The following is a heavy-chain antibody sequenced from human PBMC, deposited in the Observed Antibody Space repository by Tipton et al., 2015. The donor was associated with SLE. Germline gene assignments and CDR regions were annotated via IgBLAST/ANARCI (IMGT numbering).Heavy chain of an antibody. J-gene: IGHJ4*02. CDR2: IYHSGST. Sequence: TLSLTCTVSGGSISSGYYWGWIRQPPGKGLEWIGSIYHSGSTYYNPSLKSRVTISVDTSKNQFSLKLSSVTAADTAVYYCARSHIVVVTAIFYFDYWGQGTLVTVSS. CDR1: GGSISSGYY. CDR3: ARSHIVVVTAIFYFDY. D-gene: IGHD2-21*02. V-gene: IGHV4-38-2*02.